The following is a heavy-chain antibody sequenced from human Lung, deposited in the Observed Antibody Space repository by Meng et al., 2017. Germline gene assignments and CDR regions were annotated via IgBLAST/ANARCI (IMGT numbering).Heavy chain of an antibody. V-gene: IGHV4-34*01. CDR1: GGSFSDYY. CDR3: ARGPTTMAHDFDY. D-gene: IGHD4-11*01. Sequence: VQLQHWGAGLLKPSETLSLTFVVSGGSFSDYYWSLIRQPPGKGLEWIGEINHSGSTNYNPSLESRATISVDTSQNNLSLKLSSVTAADSAVYYCARGPTTMAHDFDYWGQGTLVTVSS. CDR2: INHSGST. J-gene: IGHJ4*02.